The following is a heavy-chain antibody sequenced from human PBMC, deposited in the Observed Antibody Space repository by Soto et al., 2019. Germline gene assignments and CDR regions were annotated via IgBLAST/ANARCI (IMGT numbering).Heavy chain of an antibody. CDR1: GYTFTSYA. Sequence: GASVKVSCKASGYTFTSYAMHWVRQAPGQRLEWMGWINAGNGNTKYSQKFQGRVTITRDTSASTAYMELSSLRSEDTAVYYCARTSVQRGIAVAVVHWFAPSGQGTPVTVSS. CDR3: ARTSVQRGIAVAVVHWFAP. J-gene: IGHJ5*02. CDR2: INAGNGNT. V-gene: IGHV1-3*01. D-gene: IGHD6-19*01.